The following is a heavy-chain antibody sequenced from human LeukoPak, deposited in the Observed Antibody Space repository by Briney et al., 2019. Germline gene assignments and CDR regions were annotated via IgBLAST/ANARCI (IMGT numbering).Heavy chain of an antibody. V-gene: IGHV3-43D*04. J-gene: IGHJ6*03. CDR3: AKDHDSGDYLAFYMDV. D-gene: IGHD4-17*01. CDR2: ISRDGSST. CDR1: GFNFADYA. Sequence: PGGSLRLSCASSGFNFADYAMHWVRQSPGKGLEWISLISRDGSSTYYGDAVKGRSTTSRDNSKNYLFLQMDSLRVDDTAFYFCAKDHDSGDYLAFYMDVWGKGTTVTVSS.